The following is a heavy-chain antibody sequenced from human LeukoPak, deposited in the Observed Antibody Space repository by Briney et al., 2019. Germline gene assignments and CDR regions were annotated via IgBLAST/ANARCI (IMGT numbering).Heavy chain of an antibody. CDR2: IIPIFGTA. CDR1: GGTFSSYA. V-gene: IGHV1-69*06. J-gene: IGHJ4*02. D-gene: IGHD3-22*01. Sequence: ASVKVSCKASGGTFSSYAISWVRQAPGQGLEWMGGIIPIFGTANYAQKFQGRVTITADKSTSTAYMELSSLRSEDTAGYYCARRVYYDSSGYYFDYWGQGTLVTVSS. CDR3: ARRVYYDSSGYYFDY.